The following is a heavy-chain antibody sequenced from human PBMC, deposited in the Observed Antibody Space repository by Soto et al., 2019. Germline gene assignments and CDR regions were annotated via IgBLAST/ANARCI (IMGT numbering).Heavy chain of an antibody. CDR3: ARDSDCSSTSCYKIDP. CDR2: IYYSGST. V-gene: IGHV4-59*01. Sequence: SETLSLTCTVSGGSISSYYWSWIRQPPGKGLEWIGYIYYSGSTNYNPSLKSRVTISVDTSKNQFSLKLSSVTAADTAVYYCARDSDCSSTSCYKIDPWGQGTLVTVSS. J-gene: IGHJ5*02. D-gene: IGHD2-2*01. CDR1: GGSISSYY.